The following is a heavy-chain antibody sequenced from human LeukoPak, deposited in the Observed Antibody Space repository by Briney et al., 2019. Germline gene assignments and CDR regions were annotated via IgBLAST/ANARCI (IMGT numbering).Heavy chain of an antibody. CDR3: ARTVGAFGAFDI. D-gene: IGHD1-26*01. Sequence: ASVKVSCKASGYTFTGYYMHWVRQAPGQGLEWMGWINPNSGGTNYAQKFQGRVTMTRDTSISTAYMELSRLRSDDTAVYYCARTVGAFGAFDIWGQGTMVTVSS. J-gene: IGHJ3*02. CDR1: GYTFTGYY. CDR2: INPNSGGT. V-gene: IGHV1-2*02.